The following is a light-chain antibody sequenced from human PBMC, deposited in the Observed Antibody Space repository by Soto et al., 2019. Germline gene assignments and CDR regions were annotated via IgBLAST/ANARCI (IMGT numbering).Light chain of an antibody. Sequence: QSALTQPASVSGSPGQSVTISCTGTSSDVGGYDFVSWYQQHTGKPPKLMIFEVSNRPSGVSNRFSGSKSVNTASLTISGLQAEDEGEYYCSSYTSASTVVVFGGGTKLTVL. J-gene: IGLJ2*01. CDR2: EVS. CDR1: SSDVGGYDF. V-gene: IGLV2-14*01. CDR3: SSYTSASTVVV.